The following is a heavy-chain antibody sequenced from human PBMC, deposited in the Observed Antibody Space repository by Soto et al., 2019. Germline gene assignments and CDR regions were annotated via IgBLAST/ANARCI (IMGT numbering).Heavy chain of an antibody. J-gene: IGHJ4*02. V-gene: IGHV3-30-3*01. CDR3: AREDVVVCFDY. D-gene: IGHD3-22*01. Sequence: SLRLSCAASGFTFSSYAMHWVRQAPGKGLEWVAVISYDGSNKYYADSVKGRFTISRDNSKNTLYLQMNSLRAEDTAVYYCAREDVVVCFDYWGQGTLVTVSS. CDR2: ISYDGSNK. CDR1: GFTFSSYA.